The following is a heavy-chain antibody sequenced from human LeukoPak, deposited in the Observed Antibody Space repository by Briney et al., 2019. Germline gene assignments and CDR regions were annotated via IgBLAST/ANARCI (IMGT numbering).Heavy chain of an antibody. V-gene: IGHV3-7*01. CDR2: IKQDGSEK. CDR3: ARESPGYSSFDY. CDR1: GFTFSSYS. J-gene: IGHJ4*02. D-gene: IGHD6-13*01. Sequence: GGSLRLSCAASGFTFSSYSMNGVRQAPGKGLEWVANIKQDGSEKYYVDSVKGRFTISRDNAKNSLYLQMNSLRAEDTAVYYCARESPGYSSFDYWGQGTLVTVSS.